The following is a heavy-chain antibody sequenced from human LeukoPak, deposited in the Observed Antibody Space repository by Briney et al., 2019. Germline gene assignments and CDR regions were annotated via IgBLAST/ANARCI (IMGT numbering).Heavy chain of an antibody. J-gene: IGHJ4*02. CDR1: GGTFSSYA. CDR2: IIPIFGIA. CDR3: ARYYYDSSGFSQTFFDY. V-gene: IGHV1-69*04. Sequence: SVKVSCKASGGTFSSYAISWVRQAPGQGLEWMGRIIPIFGIANYAQKFQGRVTLTADKSTSTAYMELSSLRSEDTAVYYCARYYYDSSGFSQTFFDYWGQGTLVTVSS. D-gene: IGHD3-22*01.